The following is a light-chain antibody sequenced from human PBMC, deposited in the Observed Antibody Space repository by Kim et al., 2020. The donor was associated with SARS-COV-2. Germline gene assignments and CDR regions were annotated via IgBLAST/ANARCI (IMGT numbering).Light chain of an antibody. Sequence: VSPGQTASITCSGDKLGDKYACWYQQKPGQAPVLVIYQDSKRPSGIPERFSGSNSGNTATLTISGTQAMDEADYYCQAWDSSTAVFGTGTKVTVL. CDR2: QDS. J-gene: IGLJ1*01. V-gene: IGLV3-1*01. CDR3: QAWDSSTAV. CDR1: KLGDKY.